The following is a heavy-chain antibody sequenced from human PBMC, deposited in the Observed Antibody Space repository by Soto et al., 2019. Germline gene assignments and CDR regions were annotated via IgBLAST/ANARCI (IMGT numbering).Heavy chain of an antibody. CDR1: VFPFRSHR. V-gene: IGHV3-74*01. CDR2: IDTDGGGT. J-gene: IGHJ4*02. CDR3: ATVFDV. Sequence: GGSLRLSCAASVFPFRSHRIHWVRQAPGKGLGWVSRIDTDGGGTSYADSVKGRFTISTDNAENTVYLQMNGLRVEDTAVYYCATVFDVWGQGTLVTVSS. D-gene: IGHD4-17*01.